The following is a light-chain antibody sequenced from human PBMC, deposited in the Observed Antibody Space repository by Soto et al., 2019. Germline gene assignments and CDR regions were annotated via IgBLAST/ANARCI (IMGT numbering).Light chain of an antibody. CDR1: SSDVGAYNY. Sequence: QSALTQPRSVSGSPGQSVTISCTGTSSDVGAYNYVSWYQQHPGKVPKLMIYDVSKRPSGVPDRFSGSKSGNTASLTISGLQAEDEAAYYCCSYAGSYTLYVFGTGTKLTVL. CDR2: DVS. V-gene: IGLV2-11*01. CDR3: CSYAGSYTLYV. J-gene: IGLJ1*01.